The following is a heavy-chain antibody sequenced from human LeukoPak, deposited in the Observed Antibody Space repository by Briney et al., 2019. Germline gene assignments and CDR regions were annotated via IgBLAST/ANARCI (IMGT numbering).Heavy chain of an antibody. V-gene: IGHV4-59*08. D-gene: IGHD3-3*01. Sequence: PAETLSLTCTVSGGSITTYYWRWMRQPPGKGLEWIGCVYTTGHTNYNPSLASRVTLSLDTSKNQFSLTLSYVTAADTAVYYCAKHDTLFGAAHLYMDVWGKGTTVTVSS. CDR3: AKHDTLFGAAHLYMDV. CDR2: VYTTGHT. CDR1: GGSITTYY. J-gene: IGHJ6*03.